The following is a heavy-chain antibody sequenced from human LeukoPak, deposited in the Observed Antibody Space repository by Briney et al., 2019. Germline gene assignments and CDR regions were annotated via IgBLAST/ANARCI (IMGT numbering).Heavy chain of an antibody. J-gene: IGHJ4*02. CDR2: INPNSGGT. CDR1: GYTFTSYG. D-gene: IGHD3-16*02. V-gene: IGHV1-2*02. CDR3: ARDHLTLDYVWGSYRYFDY. Sequence: ASVKVSCKASGYTFTSYGISWVRQAPGQGLEWMGWINPNSGGTNYAQKFQGRVTMTRDTSISTAYMELSRLRSDDTAVYYCARDHLTLDYVWGSYRYFDYWGQGTLVTVSS.